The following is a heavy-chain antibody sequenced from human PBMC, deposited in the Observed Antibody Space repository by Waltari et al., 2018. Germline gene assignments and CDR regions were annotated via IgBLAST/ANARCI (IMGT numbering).Heavy chain of an antibody. CDR2: LWHAGSNE. CDR3: ASQSTTLFDY. Sequence: QVQLVESGGGVVQPGRSLRRSCAASGCTFSRFGMHWVRQAPGKVREWVSVLWHAGSNEYYVDSVKGRFTISRDNSKNTLYLQMNSLSAEDSAVYYCASQSTTLFDYWGQGTLVTVSS. V-gene: IGHV3-33*01. CDR1: GCTFSRFG. D-gene: IGHD2-15*01. J-gene: IGHJ4*02.